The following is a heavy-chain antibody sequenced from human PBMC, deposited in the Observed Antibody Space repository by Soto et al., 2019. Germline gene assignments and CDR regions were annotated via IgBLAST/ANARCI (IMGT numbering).Heavy chain of an antibody. CDR1: GFTFGDYA. V-gene: IGHV3-49*03. Sequence: GGSLRLSCTASGFTFGDYAMSWFRQAPGKGLEWVGFIRSKAYGGTTEYAASVKGRFTISRDDSKSIAYLQMNSLKTEDTAVYYCTRGGAYSSSWYIGYWGQGTLVTVSS. D-gene: IGHD6-13*01. CDR2: IRSKAYGGTT. CDR3: TRGGAYSSSWYIGY. J-gene: IGHJ4*02.